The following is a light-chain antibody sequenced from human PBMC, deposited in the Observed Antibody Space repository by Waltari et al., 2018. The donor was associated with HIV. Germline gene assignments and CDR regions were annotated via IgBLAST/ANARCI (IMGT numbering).Light chain of an antibody. CDR3: QQYVRSPYT. CDR1: QSVTSSY. CDR2: STS. Sequence: EIVLTQSPGTLSLSPGERATLSCGASQSVTSSYLAWYQQRHGQAPRLLIYSTSIRATGIPDRFSGSGSETDFTLTISRLEPEDFAVYYCQQYVRSPYTFGQGTKLEIK. V-gene: IGKV3-20*01. J-gene: IGKJ2*01.